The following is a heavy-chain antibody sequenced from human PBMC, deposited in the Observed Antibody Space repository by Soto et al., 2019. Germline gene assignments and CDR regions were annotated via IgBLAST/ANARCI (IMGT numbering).Heavy chain of an antibody. CDR1: GYSFMKYG. D-gene: IGHD2-2*01. CDR2: ISPYSGYT. Sequence: ASVKVSCKGFGYSFMKYGINWVRQAPGQGLEWVGWISPYSGYTHSAQKFHGRLTLTTDTAASTAYMELRILRSADTALYYCAREDSVLIPAAQPSRFDSWGQGTPVTVYS. J-gene: IGHJ4*02. V-gene: IGHV1-18*01. CDR3: AREDSVLIPAAQPSRFDS.